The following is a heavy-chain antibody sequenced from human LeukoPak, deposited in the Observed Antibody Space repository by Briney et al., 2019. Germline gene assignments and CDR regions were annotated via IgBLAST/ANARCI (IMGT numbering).Heavy chain of an antibody. CDR3: AKGEDIVVVVAATADLTGFDY. CDR2: IRYDGSNK. J-gene: IGHJ4*02. CDR1: GFTFSSYG. D-gene: IGHD2-15*01. V-gene: IGHV3-30*02. Sequence: GGSLRLSCAASGFTFSSYGMHWVRQAPGKGLEWVAFIRYDGSNKYYADSVKGRFTISRDNSKNTLYLQMNSLRAEDTAVYYCAKGEDIVVVVAATADLTGFDYWGQGTLVTVSS.